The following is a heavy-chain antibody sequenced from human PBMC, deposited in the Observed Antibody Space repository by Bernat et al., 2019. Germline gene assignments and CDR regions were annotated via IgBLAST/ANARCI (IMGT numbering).Heavy chain of an antibody. CDR1: GGSFSGYY. Sequence: QVQLQQWGAGLLKPSETLSLTCAVYGGSFSGYYWSWIRQPPGKGLEWIGEINHSGSTNYNPSLKSRVTISVDTSKNTFSLKLSSVTAADTAVYYCARVSPSYGYYYYYGMDVWGQGTTVTVSS. CDR2: INHSGST. J-gene: IGHJ6*02. V-gene: IGHV4-34*01. CDR3: ARVSPSYGYYYYYGMDV. D-gene: IGHD5-18*01.